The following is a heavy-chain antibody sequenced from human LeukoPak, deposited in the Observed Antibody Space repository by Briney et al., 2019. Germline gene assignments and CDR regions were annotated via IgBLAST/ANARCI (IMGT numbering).Heavy chain of an antibody. V-gene: IGHV3-23*01. CDR1: GFTFSNYA. CDR2: ISDSGTST. Sequence: PGGSLRLSCAASGFTFSNYAMTWVRQAPGKGLQWVSSISDSGTSTDYADSGKGRFTIARDNFKNTVYLPMNSLRAGDTAVYYCAKARLVSGYYFDYWGQGTLVTVSS. D-gene: IGHD6-19*01. J-gene: IGHJ4*02. CDR3: AKARLVSGYYFDY.